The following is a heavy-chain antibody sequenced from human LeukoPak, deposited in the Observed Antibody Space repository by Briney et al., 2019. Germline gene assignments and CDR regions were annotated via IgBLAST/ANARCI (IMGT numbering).Heavy chain of an antibody. CDR3: AKEGGPPVTTPMGSYYYYYYMDV. Sequence: GGSLRLSCTASGFTFGDYAMSWVRQAPGKGLEWVSAISGSGGSTYYADSVKGRFTISRDNSKNTLYLQMNSLRADDTAVYYCAKEGGPPVTTPMGSYYYYYYMDVWGKGTTVTISS. CDR2: ISGSGGST. CDR1: GFTFGDYA. V-gene: IGHV3-23*01. J-gene: IGHJ6*03. D-gene: IGHD4-17*01.